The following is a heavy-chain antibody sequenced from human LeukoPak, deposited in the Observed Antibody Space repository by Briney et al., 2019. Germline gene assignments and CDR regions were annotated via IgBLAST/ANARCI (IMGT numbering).Heavy chain of an antibody. Sequence: PSETLSLTCTVSGGSISSYYWSWIRQPPGEGLEWIGYIYTSGSTNYNPSLKSRVTISVDTSKNQFSLKLSSVTAADTAVYYCARGDEWSYYIDYWGQGTLVIVSS. CDR1: GGSISSYY. D-gene: IGHD1-26*01. J-gene: IGHJ4*02. CDR3: ARGDEWSYYIDY. CDR2: IYTSGST. V-gene: IGHV4-4*09.